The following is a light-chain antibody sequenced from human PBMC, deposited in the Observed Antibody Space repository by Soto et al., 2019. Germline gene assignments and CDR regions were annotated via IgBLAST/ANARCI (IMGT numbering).Light chain of an antibody. CDR2: DAS. J-gene: IGKJ5*01. CDR1: QSVSSY. CDR3: QQRSNWPPNT. Sequence: IVLTQSPATLSLSPGERATLSCRAGQSVSSYLSWYQQKPGQAPRLLIYDASNRATGIPARFSGSGSGTDFTLTISSLEPEDFAVYYCQQRSNWPPNTFGQGTLLEIK. V-gene: IGKV3-11*01.